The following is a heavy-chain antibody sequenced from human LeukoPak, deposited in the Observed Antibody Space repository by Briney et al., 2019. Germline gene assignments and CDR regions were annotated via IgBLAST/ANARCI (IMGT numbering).Heavy chain of an antibody. CDR2: IYYSGST. J-gene: IGHJ4*02. D-gene: IGHD6-13*01. Sequence: SETLSLTCTVSGGSISSSRYYWGWIRQPPGKGLEWIGSIYYSGSTYYNPSLKSRVTISVDTSKNQFSLKLSSVTAADTAVYYCARAAGRFGRFDYWGQGTLVTVSS. CDR3: ARAAGRFGRFDY. CDR1: GGSISSSRYY. V-gene: IGHV4-39*01.